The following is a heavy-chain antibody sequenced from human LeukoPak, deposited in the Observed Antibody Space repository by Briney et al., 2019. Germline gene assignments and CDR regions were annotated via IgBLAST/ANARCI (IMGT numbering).Heavy chain of an antibody. CDR1: GGSFSGYY. V-gene: IGHV4-34*01. J-gene: IGHJ5*02. CDR2: INHSGST. CDR3: ARGTGWFDP. Sequence: PSETLSLTCAVYGGSFSGYYWNWIRQPPGKGLEWIGEINHSGSTNYNPSLKSRVTISVDTSKNQFSLKLSSVTAADTAVYYCARGTGWFDPWGQGTLVTVSS.